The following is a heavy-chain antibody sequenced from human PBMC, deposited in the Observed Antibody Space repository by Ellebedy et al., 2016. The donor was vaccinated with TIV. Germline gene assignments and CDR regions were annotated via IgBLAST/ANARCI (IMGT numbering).Heavy chain of an antibody. V-gene: IGHV3-48*02. CDR1: GFTLSSYS. D-gene: IGHD1-26*01. J-gene: IGHJ6*03. Sequence: GESLKISXAASGFTLSSYSMNWVRQAPGKGLEWVSYISRSDLSIYYADSVKGRFTISRDNAKNSLYLQMNSLRDEDTAVYYYARGATKVPWYYYMDVWGKGTTVTVSS. CDR2: ISRSDLSI. CDR3: ARGATKVPWYYYMDV.